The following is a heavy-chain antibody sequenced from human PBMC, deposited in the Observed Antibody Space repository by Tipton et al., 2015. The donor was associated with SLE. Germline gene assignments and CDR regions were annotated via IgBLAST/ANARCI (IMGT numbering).Heavy chain of an antibody. J-gene: IGHJ5*02. D-gene: IGHD3-16*02. CDR2: IYYSGSS. Sequence: GLVKPSETLSLSCTVSVGSISSATYYWSWIRQHPGKGLEWIGNIYYSGSSYYNASLKSRVTMSIDTSQNHFSLKLNSVTAADTAVYYCARVLRSFDPWGRGTLVTVSS. CDR1: VGSISSATYY. V-gene: IGHV4-31*03. CDR3: ARVLRSFDP.